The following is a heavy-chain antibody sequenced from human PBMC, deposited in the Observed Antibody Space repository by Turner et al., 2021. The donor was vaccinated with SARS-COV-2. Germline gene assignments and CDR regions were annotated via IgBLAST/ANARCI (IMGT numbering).Heavy chain of an antibody. Sequence: QVQLVQSGAEVKNPGASVKVYCKASGYPFTSYDINWVRQATGQVPEWVGYMNAGSGDTGHARRFQGRVTLTRETSVNTAYVELSGLSFEDTAIYYCARYDYRLRQGFDVWGQGTKVIVSS. CDR2: MNAGSGDT. V-gene: IGHV1-8*01. D-gene: IGHD1-1*01. J-gene: IGHJ3*01. CDR3: ARYDYRLRQGFDV. CDR1: GYPFTSYD.